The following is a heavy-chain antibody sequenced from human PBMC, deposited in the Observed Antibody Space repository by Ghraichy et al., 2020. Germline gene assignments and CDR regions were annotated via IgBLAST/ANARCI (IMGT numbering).Heavy chain of an antibody. J-gene: IGHJ4*02. V-gene: IGHV4-34*01. CDR3: ARGRIVLMVYAIGLDY. CDR2: INHSGST. CDR1: GGSFSGYY. Sequence: SETLSLTCAVYGGSFSGYYWSWIRQPPGKGLEWIGEINHSGSTNYNPSLKSRVTISVDTSKNQFSLKLSSVTAADTAVYYCARGRIVLMVYAIGLDYWGQGTLVTVSS. D-gene: IGHD2-8*01.